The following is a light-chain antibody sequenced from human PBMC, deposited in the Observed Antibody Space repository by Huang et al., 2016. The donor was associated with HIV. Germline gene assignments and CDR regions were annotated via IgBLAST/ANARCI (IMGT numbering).Light chain of an antibody. Sequence: DIQMTQSQSSLSASVGDRVTITCRASQTISTYLNWYQQKPGKAPKLLIYAASSLQSGVPSRFSGSGSGTDFTLTISSLQPEDFGTYYCQQSYSTLTFGGGTKVEIK. V-gene: IGKV1-39*01. CDR3: QQSYSTLT. CDR1: QTISTY. CDR2: AAS. J-gene: IGKJ4*01.